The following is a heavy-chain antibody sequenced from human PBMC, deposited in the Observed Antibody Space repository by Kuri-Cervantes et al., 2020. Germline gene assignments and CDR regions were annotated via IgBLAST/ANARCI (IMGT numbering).Heavy chain of an antibody. J-gene: IGHJ6*02. CDR3: ARQYYDFWSGYYYYGMDV. CDR2: IYWNDDK. Sequence: SGPTLVKPTQTLTLTCTFSGLSLSTSGVGVGWIRQPPGKALEWLALIYWNDDKRYSPSLKSRLTITKDTSKNQVVLTMTNMDPVDTATYYCARQYYDFWSGYYYYGMDVWGQGTTVTVSS. V-gene: IGHV2-5*01. D-gene: IGHD3-3*01. CDR1: GLSLSTSGVG.